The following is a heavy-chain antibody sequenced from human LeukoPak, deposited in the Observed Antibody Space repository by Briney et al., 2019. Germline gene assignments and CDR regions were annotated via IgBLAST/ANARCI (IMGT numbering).Heavy chain of an antibody. CDR3: ARGGIQVSGIDEFDY. J-gene: IGHJ4*02. V-gene: IGHV3-13*01. CDR2: IVIRGDT. CDR1: GFTFIDYN. Sequence: PGGSLRLSCAAPGFTFIDYNTHWVPPILGEGLGWVSAIVIRGDTHYSGSVKGRFTISRENAESSLYLQMNSLRAEDTAVYYCARGGIQVSGIDEFDYWGQGTLVTVSS. D-gene: IGHD6-19*01.